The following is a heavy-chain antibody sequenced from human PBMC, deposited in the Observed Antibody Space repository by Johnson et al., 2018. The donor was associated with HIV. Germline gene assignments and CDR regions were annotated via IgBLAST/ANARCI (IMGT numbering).Heavy chain of an antibody. CDR3: ARSPFQLFPSDI. J-gene: IGHJ3*02. CDR2: ISSSGNTI. CDR1: GFTFSSYA. D-gene: IGHD3-16*01. Sequence: VQLVESGGGLVQPGGSLRLSCAASGFTFSSYAMHWVRQAPGKGLEWVSYISSSGNTIYYADSVKGRFTISRDNAKNSLYLQMNSLRAEDTAVYYCARSPFQLFPSDIWGQGTMVTVSS. V-gene: IGHV3-48*04.